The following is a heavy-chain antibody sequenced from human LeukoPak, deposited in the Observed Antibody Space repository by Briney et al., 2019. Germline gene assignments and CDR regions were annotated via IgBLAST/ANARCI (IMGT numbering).Heavy chain of an antibody. CDR1: GGTFSSYA. V-gene: IGHV1-69*04. J-gene: IGHJ4*02. CDR3: ARGDGYNYFPFDY. Sequence: GASVKVSCKAPGGTFSSYAISWVRQAPGQGLEWMGRIIPILGIANYAQKFQGRVTITADKSTSTAYMELSSLRSEDTAVYYCARGDGYNYFPFDYWGQGTLVTVSS. CDR2: IIPILGIA. D-gene: IGHD5-24*01.